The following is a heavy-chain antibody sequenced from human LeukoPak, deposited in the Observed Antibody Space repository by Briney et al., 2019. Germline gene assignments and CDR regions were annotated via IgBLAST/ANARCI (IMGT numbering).Heavy chain of an antibody. J-gene: IGHJ4*02. CDR3: ARRRSRDLRRIAAAAFDY. CDR1: GGSLSAYY. CDR2: INHGGST. D-gene: IGHD6-13*01. Sequence: SETLSLTCAVYGGSLSAYYWTWIRQPPGKGLEWIGEINHGGSTNYNPSLKSRVTISVDTSKNQFSLKLSSVTAADTAVYYCARRRSRDLRRIAAAAFDYWAREPWSPSPQ. V-gene: IGHV4-34*01.